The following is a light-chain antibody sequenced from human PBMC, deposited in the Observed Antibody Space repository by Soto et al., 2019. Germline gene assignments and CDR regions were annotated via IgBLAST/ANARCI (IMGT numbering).Light chain of an antibody. J-gene: IGLJ1*01. CDR2: EVS. CDR1: SSDVGGYNY. Sequence: QSVLTQPPSASVSPGQSVTSSCTGTSSDVGGYNYVSWYQQHPGKAPKLMIYEVSKRPSGVPDRFSGSKSGNTASLTVSGLQAEDEADYYCSSYAGSTYVFGTGTKVTVL. CDR3: SSYAGSTYV. V-gene: IGLV2-8*01.